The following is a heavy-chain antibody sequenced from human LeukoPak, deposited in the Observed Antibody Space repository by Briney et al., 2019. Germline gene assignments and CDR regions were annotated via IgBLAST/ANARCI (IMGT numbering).Heavy chain of an antibody. D-gene: IGHD6-6*01. V-gene: IGHV1-2*02. J-gene: IGHJ4*02. CDR1: GYTFTAYY. CDR2: INPNSGVT. CDR3: ARDLGVTVRPFSLFY. Sequence: ASVKVSCKASGYTFTAYYMHWVRQAPGQGPEWMGWINPNSGVTNYAQKFQGRVIMTSDTSISTAYMEFSRLRSDGTAMYYCARDLGVTVRPFSLFYWGQGTLVTVSS.